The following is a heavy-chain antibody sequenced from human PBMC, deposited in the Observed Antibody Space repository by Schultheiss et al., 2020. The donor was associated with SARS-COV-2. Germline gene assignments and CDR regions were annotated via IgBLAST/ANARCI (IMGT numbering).Heavy chain of an antibody. J-gene: IGHJ4*02. D-gene: IGHD3-16*02. Sequence: SVKVSCKASGGTFSSYAISWVRQAPGQGLEWMGGIIPIFGTANYAQKFQERVTITRDMSTSTAYMELSSLRSEDTAVYYCARVGVYYDYVWGSYPLGLDYWGQGTLVTVSS. CDR1: GGTFSSYA. CDR3: ARVGVYYDYVWGSYPLGLDY. CDR2: IIPIFGTA. V-gene: IGHV1-69*05.